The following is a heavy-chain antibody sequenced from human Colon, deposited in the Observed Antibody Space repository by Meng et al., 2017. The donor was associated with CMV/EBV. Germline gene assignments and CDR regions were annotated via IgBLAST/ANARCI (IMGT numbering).Heavy chain of an antibody. V-gene: IGHV4-34*01. D-gene: IGHD3-16*01. CDR3: ARGRAQFGGRGLVDP. CDR2: INNSGVT. J-gene: IGHJ5*02. CDR1: GGSLTGYY. Sequence: SETLSLTCAVSGGSLTGYYLNWIRQAPGKGLEWIGEINNSGVTNYNPSLESRVTISMGMSRTQFSLRLSSVTAADTAVYYCARGRAQFGGRGLVDPWGQGTQVTVSS.